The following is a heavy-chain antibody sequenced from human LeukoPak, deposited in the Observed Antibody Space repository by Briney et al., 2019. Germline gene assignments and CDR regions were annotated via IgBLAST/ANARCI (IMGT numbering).Heavy chain of an antibody. J-gene: IGHJ3*02. CDR3: ARSPRQDGLRGYAFDI. CDR2: INPNSGGT. CDR1: GYTFTGYY. Sequence: ASVKVSCKASGYTFTGYYMHWVRQAPGQGLEWMGRINPNSGGTNYAQKFQGRVTMTRDTSISTAYMELSRLRSDDTAVYYCARSPRQDGLRGYAFDIWGQGTMVTVSS. D-gene: IGHD3/OR15-3a*01. V-gene: IGHV1-2*06.